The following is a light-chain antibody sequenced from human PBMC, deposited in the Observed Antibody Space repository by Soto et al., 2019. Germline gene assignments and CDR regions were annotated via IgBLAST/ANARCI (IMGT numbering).Light chain of an antibody. V-gene: IGKV3-15*01. Sequence: VMTQSPATLSVSPGERATLSGRASQNVGGSVAWYQQKPGQAPRLLIYRASTRATGIPARFSGSGSGTEFTLTISSLQSEDFAVYYCQQSRTFAQGTKLEIK. CDR3: QQSRT. CDR1: QNVGGS. J-gene: IGKJ2*01. CDR2: RAS.